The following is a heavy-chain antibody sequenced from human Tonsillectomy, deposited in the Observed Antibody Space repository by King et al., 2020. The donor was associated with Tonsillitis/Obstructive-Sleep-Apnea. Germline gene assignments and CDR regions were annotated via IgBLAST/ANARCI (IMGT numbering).Heavy chain of an antibody. V-gene: IGHV3-48*02. CDR3: ASEGTPYGAILYLRSKNWFDP. Sequence: VQLVESGGGLVQPGGSLRLSCAASGFTFSSYSMNWVRQAPGKGLEWVSYISSSSSTIYYADSVKGRFTISRDNAKNSLYLQMNSLRDEDTAVYYCASEGTPYGAILYLRSKNWFDPWGQGTLVTVSS. CDR2: ISSSSSTI. J-gene: IGHJ5*02. D-gene: IGHD2-2*02. CDR1: GFTFSSYS.